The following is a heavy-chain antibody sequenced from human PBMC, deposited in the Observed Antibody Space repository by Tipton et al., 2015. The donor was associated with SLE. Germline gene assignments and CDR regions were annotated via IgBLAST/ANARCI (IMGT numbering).Heavy chain of an antibody. V-gene: IGHV4-38-2*02. CDR3: ARDISEGLLAFEI. CDR2: ISHSGVT. J-gene: IGHJ3*02. Sequence: LRLSCAASGFIFSTHSMNWVRRAPGKGLEWVGSISHSGVTYYNPSLKSRVSISLDTSKNQFSLSLTSLTAADTAAYWCARDISEGLLAFEIWGQGTLVTVSS. CDR1: GFIFSTHS. D-gene: IGHD1-14*01.